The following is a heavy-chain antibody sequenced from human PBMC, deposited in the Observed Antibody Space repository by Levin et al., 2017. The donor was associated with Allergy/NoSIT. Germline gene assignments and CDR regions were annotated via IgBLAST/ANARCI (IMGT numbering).Heavy chain of an antibody. CDR2: ISGSGGST. Sequence: GGSLRLSCAASGFTFSSYAMSWVRQAPGKGLEWVSAISGSGGSTYYADSVKGRFTISRDNSKNTLYLQMNSLRAEDTAVYYCANSLYRYYYYGMDVWGQGTTVTVSS. CDR3: ANSLYRYYYYGMDV. CDR1: GFTFSSYA. J-gene: IGHJ6*02. V-gene: IGHV3-23*01. D-gene: IGHD4-11*01.